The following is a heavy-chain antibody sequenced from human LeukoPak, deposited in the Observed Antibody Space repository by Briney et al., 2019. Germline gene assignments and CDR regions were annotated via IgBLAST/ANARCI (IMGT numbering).Heavy chain of an antibody. V-gene: IGHV3-21*01. CDR1: GFTFSSYS. CDR2: ISSSSSYI. D-gene: IGHD6-13*01. Sequence: GGSLRLSCAAPGFTFSSYSMNWVRQAPGKGLEWVASISSSSSYIYYADSVKGRFTISRDNAKNSLYLQMNSLRAEDTAVYYCARVFVAVAGMMDFDYWGQGTLVTVSS. CDR3: ARVFVAVAGMMDFDY. J-gene: IGHJ4*02.